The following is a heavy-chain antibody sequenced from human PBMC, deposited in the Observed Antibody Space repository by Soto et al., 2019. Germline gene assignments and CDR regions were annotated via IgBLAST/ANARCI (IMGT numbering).Heavy chain of an antibody. CDR2: IYYSGST. CDR1: GGSISSSSYY. Sequence: SETLSLTCTVSGGSISSSSYYWGWIRQPPGKGLEWIGSIYYSGSTYYNPSLKSRVTISVDTSKNQFSLKLSSVTAADTAVYYCARHKRGTTVTTYFDYWGQGTLVTVSS. J-gene: IGHJ4*02. CDR3: ARHKRGTTVTTYFDY. D-gene: IGHD4-17*01. V-gene: IGHV4-39*01.